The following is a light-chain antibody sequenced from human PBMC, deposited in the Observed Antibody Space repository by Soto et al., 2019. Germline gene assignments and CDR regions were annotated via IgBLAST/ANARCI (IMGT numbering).Light chain of an antibody. Sequence: DIQMTQSPSTLSASVGDRVTITCRASQSISSWLAWYQQKPGKAPKLLIYDASSLESGVPSRFSGSGSGTEFTLTTSSLQPDDFATYYSQQYNSYSWTFGQGTKVEIK. CDR3: QQYNSYSWT. CDR2: DAS. V-gene: IGKV1-5*01. J-gene: IGKJ1*01. CDR1: QSISSW.